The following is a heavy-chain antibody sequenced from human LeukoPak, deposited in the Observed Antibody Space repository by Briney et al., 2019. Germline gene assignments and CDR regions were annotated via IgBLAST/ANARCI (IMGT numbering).Heavy chain of an antibody. Sequence: GESLKISCQGSGYSFSTYWIGWVRQMPGRGREWMGFINPGDSETRYRPPFQGQVTLSADKSTSTAYLQWTSLKVSDTAMYYCARQNGGNSYWFDTWGQGTLVTVSS. CDR2: INPGDSET. V-gene: IGHV5-51*01. CDR3: ARQNGGNSYWFDT. CDR1: GYSFSTYW. J-gene: IGHJ5*02. D-gene: IGHD4-23*01.